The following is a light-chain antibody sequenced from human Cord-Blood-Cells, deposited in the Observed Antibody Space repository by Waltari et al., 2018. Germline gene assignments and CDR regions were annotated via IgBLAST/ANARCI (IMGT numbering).Light chain of an antibody. CDR3: QQSYSTLALT. CDR2: AAS. V-gene: IGKV1-39*01. Sequence: IQMTQSPSSLSASVGDRVTITCRASQSISSYLNWYQQKPGKAPKLLIYAASSLQSGVPSRISGSGSGTDFTLTISSLQPEDFATYYCQQSYSTLALTFGGGTKVEIK. J-gene: IGKJ4*01. CDR1: QSISSY.